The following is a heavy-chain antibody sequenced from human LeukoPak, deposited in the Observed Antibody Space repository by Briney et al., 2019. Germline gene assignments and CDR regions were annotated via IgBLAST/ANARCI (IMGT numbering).Heavy chain of an antibody. CDR3: ARCLWVYGGYYYYGMDV. J-gene: IGHJ6*02. V-gene: IGHV3-49*04. D-gene: IGHD4-23*01. CDR1: GFTFSSYA. CDR2: IRSKAYGGTT. Sequence: GGSLRLSCAPSGFTFSSYAMSWVRQAPGKGLEWVGFIRSKAYGGTTEYAASVKGRFTISRDDSKSIAYVQMNSLKTEDTAVYYCARCLWVYGGYYYYGMDVWGQGTTVTVSS.